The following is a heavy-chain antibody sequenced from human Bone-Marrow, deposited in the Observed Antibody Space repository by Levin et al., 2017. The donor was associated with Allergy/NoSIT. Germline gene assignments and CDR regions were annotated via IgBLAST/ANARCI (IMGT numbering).Heavy chain of an antibody. V-gene: IGHV5-51*01. Sequence: GESLKISCKGSGYSFTSYWIGWVRQMPGKGLEWMGIIYPGDSDTRYSPSFQGQVTISADKSISTAYLQWSSLKASDTAMYYCARFRISTPNYDILTGYPSSSWSYFDYWGQGTLVTVSS. CDR2: IYPGDSDT. CDR3: ARFRISTPNYDILTGYPSSSWSYFDY. J-gene: IGHJ4*02. CDR1: GYSFTSYW. D-gene: IGHD3-9*01.